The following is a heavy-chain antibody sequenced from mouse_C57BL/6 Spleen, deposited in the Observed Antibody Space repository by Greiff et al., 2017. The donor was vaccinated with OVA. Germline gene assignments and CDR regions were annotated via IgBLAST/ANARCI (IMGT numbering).Heavy chain of an antibody. Sequence: QVHVKQSGPGLVQPSQSLCITCAVSGFSLTFYGVHWGRRSPGRGLEWLGVIWRCGSTDYNAAFISRLSISKDNSKSPVFFKMNRLQADDTDIYYCASLNWDGAMDYWGQGPSVTVSS. CDR2: IWRCGST. CDR1: GFSLTFYG. J-gene: IGHJ4*01. CDR3: ASLNWDGAMDY. V-gene: IGHV2-2*01. D-gene: IGHD4-1*01.